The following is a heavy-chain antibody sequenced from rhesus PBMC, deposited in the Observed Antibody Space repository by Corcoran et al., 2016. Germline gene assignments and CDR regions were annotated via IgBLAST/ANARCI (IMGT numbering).Heavy chain of an antibody. CDR1: GGFIISNY. CDR2: ISVGGGST. V-gene: IGHV4-173*01. J-gene: IGHJ5-1*01. Sequence: QVQLQESCPGLVKPSETLSLTCAVSGGFIISNYWSWIRQPPGKGLEWIVRISVGGGSTDYHPSLRSRVTISTDTSKNQFSLKLSSVTAADTAVYYCARSTSGGWDRFDVWGPGVLVTVSS. D-gene: IGHD6-37*01. CDR3: ARSTSGGWDRFDV.